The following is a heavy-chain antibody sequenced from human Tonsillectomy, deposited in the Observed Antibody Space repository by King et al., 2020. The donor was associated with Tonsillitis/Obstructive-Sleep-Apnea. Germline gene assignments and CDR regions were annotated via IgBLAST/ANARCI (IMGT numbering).Heavy chain of an antibody. J-gene: IGHJ3*02. D-gene: IGHD4-17*01. Sequence: VQLVQSGGGLVKPGGSLRLSCAASGFTFSSYSMNWVRQAPGKGLEWVSSISSSSSYIYYADSVKGRFTISRDNAKNSLYLQMNSLRAEDTAVYYCAGDRTSHGDHDAFDIWGQGTMVTVSS. CDR2: ISSSSSYI. CDR1: GFTFSSYS. CDR3: AGDRTSHGDHDAFDI. V-gene: IGHV3-21*01.